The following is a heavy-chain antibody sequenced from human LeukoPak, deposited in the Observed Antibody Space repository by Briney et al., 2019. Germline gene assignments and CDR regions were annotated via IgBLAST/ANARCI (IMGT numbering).Heavy chain of an antibody. Sequence: SETLSLTCTVSGGSISSSSYYWGWIRQPPGKGLEWIGSIYYSGSTYYNPSLKSRVTISVDTSKNQFSLKLSSVTAADTAVCYCARHEMLDTAMVNWGQGTLVTVSS. J-gene: IGHJ4*02. CDR1: GGSISSSSYY. D-gene: IGHD5-18*01. CDR3: ARHEMLDTAMVN. CDR2: IYYSGST. V-gene: IGHV4-39*01.